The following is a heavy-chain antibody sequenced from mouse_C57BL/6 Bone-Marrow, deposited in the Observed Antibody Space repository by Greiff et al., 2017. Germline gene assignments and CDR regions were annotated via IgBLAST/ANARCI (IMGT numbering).Heavy chain of an antibody. J-gene: IGHJ4*01. V-gene: IGHV1-19*01. CDR2: INPSNGDT. D-gene: IGHD1-1*01. Sequence: EVQLQESGAVLVKPGASVKMSCKASGYTFTDYSMNWVKQSPGKSLEWIGIINPSNGDTSYNHKFKGKATLTVDKSSSTAYMELSSLTSEDSAVYYCACDYYNDSDAMDYWGQGTSVTVSS. CDR1: GYTFTDYS. CDR3: ACDYYNDSDAMDY.